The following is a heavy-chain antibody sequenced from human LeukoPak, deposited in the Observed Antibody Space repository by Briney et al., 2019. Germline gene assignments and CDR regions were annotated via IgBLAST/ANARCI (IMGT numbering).Heavy chain of an antibody. D-gene: IGHD3-9*01. J-gene: IGHJ2*01. V-gene: IGHV4-31*03. Sequence: SKILSLTCTVSGGSISSGGYSWSWIRQHPENGLELIGYIYYSGSTYYHPSLKSRVTISVDTSKNQFSLKLSSVTAADTAVFFFKQKTAYDILTGYYGYFDLWGRGTLVTVSS. CDR2: IYYSGST. CDR3: KQKTAYDILTGYYGYFDL. CDR1: GGSISSGGYS.